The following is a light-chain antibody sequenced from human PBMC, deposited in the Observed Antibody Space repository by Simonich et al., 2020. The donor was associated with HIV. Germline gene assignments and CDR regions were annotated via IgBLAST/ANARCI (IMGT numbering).Light chain of an antibody. CDR1: QGISYW. V-gene: IGKV1-12*02. Sequence: DIQMTQSPSFVSASVGDRVTITCRASQGISYWLAWYQQKPGKAPKPLIYDASSLESGVPSRFSGSGSGTDFTLTISSLQAEDVAVYYCQQYYEFPFTFGPGTKVDIK. J-gene: IGKJ3*01. CDR3: QQYYEFPFT. CDR2: DAS.